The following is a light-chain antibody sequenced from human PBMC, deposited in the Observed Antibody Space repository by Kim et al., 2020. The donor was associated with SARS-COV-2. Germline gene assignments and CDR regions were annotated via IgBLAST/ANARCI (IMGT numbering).Light chain of an antibody. CDR3: NSRDSTGNHS. J-gene: IGLJ2*01. CDR2: AKT. Sequence: SSELTQDPAVSVALGQTVRITCQGDSRRIFYASWYQQKPGQAPRLVIYAKTNRPSGIPDRFSGSSSGNTASLTITGAQAEDEADYYCNSRDSTGNHSFGGGTQLTVL. V-gene: IGLV3-19*01. CDR1: SRRIFY.